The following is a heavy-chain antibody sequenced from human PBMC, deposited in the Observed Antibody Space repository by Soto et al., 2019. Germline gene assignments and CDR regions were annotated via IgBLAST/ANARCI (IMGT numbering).Heavy chain of an antibody. D-gene: IGHD6-13*01. V-gene: IGHV1-69*02. Sequence: SVTVSCKASGGTFGSYTISWVRQAPGQGLEWMGRIIPILGIANYAQKFQGRVTITADKSTSTAYMELSSLRSEDTAVYYCARATCIAAAITCGMDVWGQGTTVTVSS. CDR1: GGTFGSYT. CDR3: ARATCIAAAITCGMDV. J-gene: IGHJ6*02. CDR2: IIPILGIA.